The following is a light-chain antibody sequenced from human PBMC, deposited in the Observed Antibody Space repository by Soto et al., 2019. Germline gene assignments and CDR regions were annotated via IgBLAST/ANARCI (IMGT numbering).Light chain of an antibody. Sequence: DIILTQSPDTLSLSPGERATLSCRASQNVRTFLAWNQQKPAQAPRLLISAASYRATGVPPRFSGSGSGTDFTLTISSLEHEDFSVYYCLQRSDWPLTFGGGSKVEI. CDR2: AAS. CDR3: LQRSDWPLT. V-gene: IGKV3-11*01. CDR1: QNVRTF. J-gene: IGKJ4*01.